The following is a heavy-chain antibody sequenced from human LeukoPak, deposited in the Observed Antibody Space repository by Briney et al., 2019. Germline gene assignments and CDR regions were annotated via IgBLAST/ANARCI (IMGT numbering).Heavy chain of an antibody. CDR2: IYSGGST. CDR1: GFTVSSNY. V-gene: IGHV3-66*01. J-gene: IGHJ5*02. CDR3: ARAGSMTSRGFDP. D-gene: IGHD2/OR15-2a*01. Sequence: PGGSLRLSCAASGFTVSSNYMSWVRQAPGKGLEWVSVIYSGGSTYYADSVKGRFTISRDNSKNTLYPQMNSLRAEDTAVYYCARAGSMTSRGFDPWGQGTLVTVSS.